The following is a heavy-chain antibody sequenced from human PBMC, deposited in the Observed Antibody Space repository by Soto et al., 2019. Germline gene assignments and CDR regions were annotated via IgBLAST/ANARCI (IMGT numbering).Heavy chain of an antibody. CDR3: ARGHFTMVRGVIMGDYYYGMDV. J-gene: IGHJ6*02. CDR2: INHSGST. CDR1: GGSFSGYY. V-gene: IGHV4-34*01. D-gene: IGHD3-10*01. Sequence: SETLSLTCAVYGGSFSGYYWSWIRQPPGKGLEWIGEINHSGSTNYNPSLKSRVTISVDTSKNQFSLKLSSVTAADTAVYYCARGHFTMVRGVIMGDYYYGMDVWGQGTTVTVSS.